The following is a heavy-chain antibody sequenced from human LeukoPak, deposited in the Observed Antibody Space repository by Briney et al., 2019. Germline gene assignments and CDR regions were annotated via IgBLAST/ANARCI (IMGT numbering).Heavy chain of an antibody. CDR3: ARGLYDFWSGYYTGNTY. CDR1: GFTFSSYS. J-gene: IGHJ4*02. V-gene: IGHV3-21*01. CDR2: ISSSSSYI. D-gene: IGHD3-3*01. Sequence: PGGSLRLSCAASGFTFSSYSMDWVRQAPGKGLEWVSSISSSSSYIYYADSVKGRFTISRDNAKNSLYLQMNSLRAEDTAVYYCARGLYDFWSGYYTGNTYWGQGTLVTVSS.